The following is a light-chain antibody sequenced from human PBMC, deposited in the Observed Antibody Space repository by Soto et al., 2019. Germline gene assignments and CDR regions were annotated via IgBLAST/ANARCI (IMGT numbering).Light chain of an antibody. Sequence: QSALTQPASVSGSPGQSITISCTGTSSDVGAYNYVSWYQHHPDKAPKLIIYEVTNRPSGISSRFSGSKSGNTASLTISGLQAEDEADYYCSSYADGSTYVFGTGTKLTVL. CDR2: EVT. J-gene: IGLJ1*01. V-gene: IGLV2-14*01. CDR3: SSYADGSTYV. CDR1: SSDVGAYNY.